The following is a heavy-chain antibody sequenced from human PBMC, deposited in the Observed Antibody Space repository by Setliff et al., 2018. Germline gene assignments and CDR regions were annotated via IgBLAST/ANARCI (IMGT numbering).Heavy chain of an antibody. CDR2: IYYRGTT. CDR3: ARGRLLYVGDSHYFDI. V-gene: IGHV4-38-2*01. D-gene: IGHD4-17*01. Sequence: SETLSLTCAVSGFSISSGYYWGWIRQPPGKGLEWIGRIYYRGTTNYSPSLRSRVTISSDTSKNQFSLQLNSVTATDTAVYYCARGRLLYVGDSHYFDIWGQGTLVTVSS. CDR1: GFSISSGYY. J-gene: IGHJ4*02.